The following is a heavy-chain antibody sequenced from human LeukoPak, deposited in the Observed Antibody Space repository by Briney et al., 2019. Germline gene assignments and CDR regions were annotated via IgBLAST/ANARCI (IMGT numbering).Heavy chain of an antibody. CDR2: INPNSGGT. CDR3: ARDSSGYAECGDYVY. J-gene: IGHJ4*02. CDR1: GYTFTGYY. V-gene: IGHV1-2*02. Sequence: VASVKVSCKASGYTFTGYYMHWVRQAPGQGLEWMGWINPNSGGTNYAQKFQGRVTMTRDTSISTAYMELSRLRSDDTAVYYCARDSSGYAECGDYVYWGQGTLVTVSS. D-gene: IGHD4-17*01.